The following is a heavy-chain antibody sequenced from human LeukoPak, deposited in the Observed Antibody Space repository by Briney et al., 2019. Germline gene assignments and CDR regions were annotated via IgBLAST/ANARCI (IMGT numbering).Heavy chain of an antibody. D-gene: IGHD3-22*01. CDR2: ISWNSGSI. CDR1: GFTFGDYA. J-gene: IGHJ4*02. V-gene: IGHV3-9*01. CDR3: AKDADYYDSSGYYHY. Sequence: GRSLRLSCAASGFTFGDYAMHWVRQAPGKGLEWVSGISWNSGSIGYADSVKGRFTISRDNAKNSLYLQMNSLRAEDTALYYCAKDADYYDSSGYYHYWGQGTLVTVSS.